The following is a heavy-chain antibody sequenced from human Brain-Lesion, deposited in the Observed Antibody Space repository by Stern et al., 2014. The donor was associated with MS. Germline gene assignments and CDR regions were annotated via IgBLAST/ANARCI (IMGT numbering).Heavy chain of an antibody. J-gene: IGHJ6*02. V-gene: IGHV3-73*01. CDR2: IGNKANNYAT. CDR3: TRTRAYYYYGMDV. CDR1: GPTFTASA. Sequence: EVQLLESGGGLVQPGGSLKLSCAASGPTFTASALHWVRQASGKGLEWVGRIGNKANNYATAYAESVKGRVTISRDDSKNTAYLQMNSLKSEDTAVYYCTRTRAYYYYGMDVWGQGTTVTVSS.